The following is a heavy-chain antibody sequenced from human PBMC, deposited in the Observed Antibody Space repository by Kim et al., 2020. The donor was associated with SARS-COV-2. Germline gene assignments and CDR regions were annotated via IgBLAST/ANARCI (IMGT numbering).Heavy chain of an antibody. J-gene: IGHJ3*02. D-gene: IGHD2-2*01. V-gene: IGHV4-30-2*05. Sequence: NPSLKSRVTISVDTSNTQFSLRLGSVPAADTAVYYCARDSSTGPVDAFDIWGQGTMVTVSS. CDR3: ARDSSTGPVDAFDI.